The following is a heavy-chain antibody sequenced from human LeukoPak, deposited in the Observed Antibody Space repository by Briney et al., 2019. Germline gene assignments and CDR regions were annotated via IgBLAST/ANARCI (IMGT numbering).Heavy chain of an antibody. V-gene: IGHV4-34*01. CDR3: ARGLSAIVY. CDR2: INHSGST. CDR1: GVSFSGYY. D-gene: IGHD2-15*01. Sequence: SETLSLTCAVYGVSFSGYYWSWIRQPPGKGLEWIGEINHSGSTNYNPSLKSRVTISVDTSKNQFSLKLSSVTAADTAVYYCARGLSAIVYWGQGTLVTVSS. J-gene: IGHJ4*02.